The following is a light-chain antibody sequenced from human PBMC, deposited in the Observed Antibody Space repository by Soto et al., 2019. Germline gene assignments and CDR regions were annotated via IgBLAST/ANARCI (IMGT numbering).Light chain of an antibody. Sequence: QSALTQPASVSGSPGQSITISCTGTSSDIGGYNYVSWYQQHPGKAPTPMISEVNNRPSGVSNRFSGSKSGNTASLTISGLQAEDEADYYCSSYRSSSTWVFGGGTKLTVL. J-gene: IGLJ3*02. CDR2: EVN. CDR3: SSYRSSSTWV. CDR1: SSDIGGYNY. V-gene: IGLV2-14*01.